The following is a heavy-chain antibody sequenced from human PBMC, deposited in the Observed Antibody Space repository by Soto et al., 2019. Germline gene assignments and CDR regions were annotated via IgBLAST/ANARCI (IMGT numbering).Heavy chain of an antibody. V-gene: IGHV3-30*18. J-gene: IGHJ4*02. CDR3: AKGVGYFDY. Sequence: QVQLVESGGGVVQPGRSLRLSCAASGFTFSSYGMHWVRQAPGKGLEWVAVISYAGSNKYYADSVKGRFTISRDNSKNTLYLQMNSLRAEDTAVYYWAKGVGYFDYWGQGTLVTVSS. CDR2: ISYAGSNK. D-gene: IGHD3-16*01. CDR1: GFTFSSYG.